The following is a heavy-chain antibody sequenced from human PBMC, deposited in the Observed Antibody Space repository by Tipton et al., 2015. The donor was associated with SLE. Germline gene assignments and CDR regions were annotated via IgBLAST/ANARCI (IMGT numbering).Heavy chain of an antibody. CDR1: GGSISSGSYY. CDR2: IYATGIT. D-gene: IGHD3-22*01. J-gene: IGHJ3*02. CDR3: ARRTTRSSGYFGAFDI. V-gene: IGHV4-61*09. Sequence: LRLSCAVSGGSISSGSYYWSWIRQPAGKGLEWIGHIYATGITNYNPSLKSRVTISVDTSKNKFSLNLISVTAAETAVYYCARRTTRSSGYFGAFDIWGQGTMVTVSS.